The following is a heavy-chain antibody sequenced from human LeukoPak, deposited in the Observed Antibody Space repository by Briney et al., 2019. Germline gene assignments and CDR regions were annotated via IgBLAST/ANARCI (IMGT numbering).Heavy chain of an antibody. Sequence: GGSLRLSCAASGFTVSSNYMSWVRQAPGKGLEWVSVIYSGGSTYYADSVKGRFTISRDNSKNTLYLQMNSLRAEDTAVYYCARVNWDDFYGMDVWGQGTTVTVSS. D-gene: IGHD3-3*01. J-gene: IGHJ6*02. CDR2: IYSGGST. V-gene: IGHV3-53*01. CDR3: ARVNWDDFYGMDV. CDR1: GFTVSSNY.